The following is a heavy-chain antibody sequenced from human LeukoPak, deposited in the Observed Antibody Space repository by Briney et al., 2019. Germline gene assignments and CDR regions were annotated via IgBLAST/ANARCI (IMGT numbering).Heavy chain of an antibody. Sequence: SETLSLTCTVSGGSISSGDYYWSWIRQPPGKGLEWIGYIYYSGSTYYNPSLKSRVTISVDTSKNQFSLELSSVTAADTAVYYCARDKVGDSNFDYWGQGTLVTVSS. V-gene: IGHV4-30-4*08. CDR2: IYYSGST. D-gene: IGHD3-16*01. J-gene: IGHJ4*02. CDR3: ARDKVGDSNFDY. CDR1: GGSISSGDYY.